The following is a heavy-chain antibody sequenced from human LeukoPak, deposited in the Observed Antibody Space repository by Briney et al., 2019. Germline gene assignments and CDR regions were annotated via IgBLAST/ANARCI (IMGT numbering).Heavy chain of an antibody. V-gene: IGHV3-23*01. CDR1: GFTFSSYA. Sequence: GGSLRLSCAASGFTFSSYAMSWVRQAPGKGLEWVSGISGGGGNKYYADSVKGRSTISRDNSMNTLYLQMTSLRADDTAIYYCTKISEAAADNPSDYWGQGTLVTVSS. CDR3: TKISEAAADNPSDY. CDR2: ISGGGGNK. D-gene: IGHD6-13*01. J-gene: IGHJ4*02.